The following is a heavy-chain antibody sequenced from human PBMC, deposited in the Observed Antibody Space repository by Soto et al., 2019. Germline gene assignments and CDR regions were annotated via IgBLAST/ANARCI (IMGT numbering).Heavy chain of an antibody. D-gene: IGHD6-13*01. Sequence: QVQLQESGPGLVKPSETLSLTCTVSGGSISSYYWSWIRQPAGKGLEWIGRIYTSGSTNYNPSLKHRVTMSVDTSKNQFSLKLSSVTAADTAVYYWARCGAAGTRYYYGMDVWGQGTTVTVSS. J-gene: IGHJ6*02. CDR1: GGSISSYY. CDR3: ARCGAAGTRYYYGMDV. V-gene: IGHV4-4*07. CDR2: IYTSGST.